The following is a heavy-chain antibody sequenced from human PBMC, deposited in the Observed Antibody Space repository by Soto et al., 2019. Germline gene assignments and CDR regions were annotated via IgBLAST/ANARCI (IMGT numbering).Heavy chain of an antibody. Sequence: EVQLVESGGGLVQPGRSLRLSCAASGFTFDDYAMHWVRQAPGKGLEWVSGISWNSGSICYGDSVKGRFTISRDNAKNSLYLQVNSLRAEDTALYYCAKGRQADYYDSSGIFGYWGQGTLVTVSS. CDR3: AKGRQADYYDSSGIFGY. D-gene: IGHD3-22*01. V-gene: IGHV3-9*01. CDR1: GFTFDDYA. CDR2: ISWNSGSI. J-gene: IGHJ4*02.